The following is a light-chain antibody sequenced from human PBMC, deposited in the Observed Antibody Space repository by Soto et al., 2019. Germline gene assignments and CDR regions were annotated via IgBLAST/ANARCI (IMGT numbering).Light chain of an antibody. CDR1: SSNIGAAYD. CDR2: GKN. J-gene: IGLJ3*02. CDR3: QSYDSSLSGWV. Sequence: QSVLTQPPSVSGASGQTVTISCTRSSSNIGAAYDVHWYQHLPGTAPKLLIYGKNNRPSGVPDRFSGSKYGTSASLDITGLQAEDEADYYCQSYDSSLSGWVFGG. V-gene: IGLV1-40*01.